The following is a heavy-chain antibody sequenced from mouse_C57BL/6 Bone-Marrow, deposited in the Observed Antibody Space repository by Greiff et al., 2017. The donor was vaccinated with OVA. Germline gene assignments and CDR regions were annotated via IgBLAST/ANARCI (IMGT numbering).Heavy chain of an antibody. V-gene: IGHV1-82*01. D-gene: IGHD1-1*01. Sequence: QVQLKESGPELVKPGASVKISCKASGYAFSSSWMNWVKQRPGKGLEWIGRIYPGDGDTNYNGKFKGKATLTADKSSSTAYMQLSSLTSEDSAVYFCARNYGGSYFDYWGQGTTLTVSS. CDR1: GYAFSSSW. CDR2: IYPGDGDT. CDR3: ARNYGGSYFDY. J-gene: IGHJ2*01.